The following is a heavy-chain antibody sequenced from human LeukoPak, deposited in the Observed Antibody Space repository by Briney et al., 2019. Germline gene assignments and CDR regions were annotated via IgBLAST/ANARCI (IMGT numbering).Heavy chain of an antibody. V-gene: IGHV4-59*01. D-gene: IGHD4-17*01. J-gene: IGHJ2*01. Sequence: SETLSLTCTVSGGSISSSYWSWIRQPPGKGLEWIGYIYYTGSTTYNPSLKSRVAISVDTSKNQFSLKLRSVTAADTAVYYCARDYGDIPPDWYYDLWGRGTLVTVSS. CDR2: IYYTGST. CDR3: ARDYGDIPPDWYYDL. CDR1: GGSISSSY.